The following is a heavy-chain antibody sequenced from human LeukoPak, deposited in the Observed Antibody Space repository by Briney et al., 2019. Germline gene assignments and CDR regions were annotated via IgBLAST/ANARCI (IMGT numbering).Heavy chain of an antibody. V-gene: IGHV3-48*04. CDR3: VRDPSYGSSWYYYMDV. CDR2: ISSSSFKI. J-gene: IGHJ6*03. CDR1: EFTFVRYA. D-gene: IGHD6-13*01. Sequence: GGSLRLSCAASEFTFVRYAMNWVPQAPGKGLEWVSYISSSSFKIGYADSVKGRFTISRDNSKNSLYLQMDSLRVEDTAVYYCVRDPSYGSSWYYYMDVWGKGTTVTVSS.